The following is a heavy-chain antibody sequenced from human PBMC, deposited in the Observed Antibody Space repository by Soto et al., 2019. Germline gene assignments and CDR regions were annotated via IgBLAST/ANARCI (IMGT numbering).Heavy chain of an antibody. CDR3: ARHGFGPLHGLVDV. Sequence: QVQFQESGPGLVKPSETLSLTCTVSGGSIDNYYCSWFRQPPGKALEWIGYISYTGYSAYNFSLKGRVTMSMDTSKTQFYLTLESVTATDTAVYYCARHGFGPLHGLVDVWGQGTTVIVSS. CDR2: ISYTGYS. J-gene: IGHJ6*02. CDR1: GGSIDNYY. D-gene: IGHD3-10*01. V-gene: IGHV4-59*08.